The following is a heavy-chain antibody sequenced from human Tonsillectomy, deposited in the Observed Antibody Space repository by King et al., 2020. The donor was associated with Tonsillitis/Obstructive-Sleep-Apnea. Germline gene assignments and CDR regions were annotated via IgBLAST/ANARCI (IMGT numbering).Heavy chain of an antibody. CDR3: ARGTYYYDSSGYSFDY. D-gene: IGHD3-22*01. V-gene: IGHV1-46*01. Sequence: VQLVESGDEVKKPGASVKVSCTASGYTFTSYYMHWVRQAPGQGLEWMGIINPSGGSTSYAQKFQGRVTMTRDTSTSTVYMELSSLRSEDTAVYYCARGTYYYDSSGYSFDYWGQGTLVTVSS. CDR2: INPSGGST. CDR1: GYTFTSYY. J-gene: IGHJ4*02.